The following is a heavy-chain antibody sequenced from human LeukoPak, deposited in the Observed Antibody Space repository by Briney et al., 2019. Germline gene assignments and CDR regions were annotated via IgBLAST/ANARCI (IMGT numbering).Heavy chain of an antibody. Sequence: PSETLSLTCAVSGGSISSSSWWTWLRQPPGKGLEWIGEISHTGTTNYNPSLESRVTMSVDKSNNLFSLTLTPVTAADTAIYYCARLYLNTWYPSGLDVWGQGTTVTISS. CDR1: GGSISSSSW. J-gene: IGHJ6*02. CDR2: ISHTGTT. CDR3: ARLYLNTWYPSGLDV. D-gene: IGHD6-13*01. V-gene: IGHV4-4*02.